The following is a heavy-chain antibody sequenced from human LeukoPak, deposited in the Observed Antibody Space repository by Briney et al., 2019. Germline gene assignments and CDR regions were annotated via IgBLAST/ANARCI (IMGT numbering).Heavy chain of an antibody. Sequence: GGSLRLSCEASGFTFNTYSMNWARQAPGKGLEWVSSIDSSGGYMFYADSVKGRFTISRDNSENTLYLQMNSLRAEDTAVYYCAKATGYLLWGQGTLVTVSS. J-gene: IGHJ4*02. CDR3: AKATGYLL. D-gene: IGHD1-14*01. V-gene: IGHV3-21*04. CDR2: IDSSGGYM. CDR1: GFTFNTYS.